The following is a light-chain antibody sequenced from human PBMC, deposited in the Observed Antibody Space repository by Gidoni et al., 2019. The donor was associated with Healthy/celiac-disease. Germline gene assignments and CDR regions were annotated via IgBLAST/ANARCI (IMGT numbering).Light chain of an antibody. V-gene: IGLV3-19*01. J-gene: IGLJ2*01. CDR3: NSRDSSGKLVL. CDR1: SLRNYY. CDR2: GKN. Sequence: SSELTQDPAVSVALGQTVRITCQGDSLRNYYATWYQQKPGQAPVFVISGKNKRPSGIPDRFSGSSSGDRASLTITGAQAEDEADYYCNSRDSSGKLVLFGGGTKLTIL.